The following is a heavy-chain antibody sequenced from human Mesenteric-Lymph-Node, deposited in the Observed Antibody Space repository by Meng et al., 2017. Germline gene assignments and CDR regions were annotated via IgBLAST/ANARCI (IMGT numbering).Heavy chain of an antibody. CDR1: GGSISSGDYY. Sequence: QVQLQESGPGLVKPSQTLSLTCTVSGGSISSGDYYWSWICQPPGKGLEWIGYIYYSGSTYYNPSLKSRVTISVDTSKNQFSLRLSSVTAADTAVYYCARDLGVATSIAGFVYWGQGTLVTVSS. CDR3: ARDLGVATSIAGFVY. CDR2: IYYSGST. D-gene: IGHD5-12*01. V-gene: IGHV4-30-4*01. J-gene: IGHJ4*02.